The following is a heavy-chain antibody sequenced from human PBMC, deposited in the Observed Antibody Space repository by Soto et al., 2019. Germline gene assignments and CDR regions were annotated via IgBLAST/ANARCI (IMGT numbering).Heavy chain of an antibody. CDR3: ARTREWYNWNYVEYYYGMDV. Sequence: SQTHSLSCDISGDSVSSYSAAWYWIKQSPSRGLEWLGRTYYRSKWYNDYAVSVKSRITINPDTSKNQFSLQLNSVTHEDTAVYYCARTREWYNWNYVEYYYGMDVWGQGTTVTVSS. CDR1: GDSVSSYSAA. J-gene: IGHJ6*02. V-gene: IGHV6-1*01. D-gene: IGHD1-7*01. CDR2: TYYRSKWYN.